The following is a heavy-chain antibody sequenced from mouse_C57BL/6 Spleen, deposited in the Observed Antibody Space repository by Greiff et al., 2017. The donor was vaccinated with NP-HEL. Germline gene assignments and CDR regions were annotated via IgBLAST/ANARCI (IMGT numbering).Heavy chain of an antibody. D-gene: IGHD4-1*01. CDR2: IYPGSGNT. Sequence: VQLQQSGAELVRPGASVKLSCKASGYTFTDYYINWVKQRPGQGLEWIARIYPGSGNTYYNEKFKGKATLTAEKSSSTAYMQLSSLTSEDSAVYFCARGGLTGPFAYWGQGTLVTVSA. V-gene: IGHV1-76*01. CDR3: ARGGLTGPFAY. CDR1: GYTFTDYY. J-gene: IGHJ3*01.